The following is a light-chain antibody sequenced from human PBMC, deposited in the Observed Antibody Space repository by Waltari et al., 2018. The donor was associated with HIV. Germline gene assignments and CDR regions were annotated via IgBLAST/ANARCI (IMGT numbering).Light chain of an antibody. CDR2: DTN. V-gene: IGLV7-46*01. CDR1: TGYVTSGLF. CDR3: LLFYSGAWV. Sequence: QAVLTQEPSLTVSPGGTVPLTFGSTTGYVTSGLFPHWPQQQPGQAPRTLIDDTNNKHSWTPARFSAYRLGGKAALTLSGAQPEDEAEYYCLLFYSGAWVFGGGTKLTVL. J-gene: IGLJ3*02.